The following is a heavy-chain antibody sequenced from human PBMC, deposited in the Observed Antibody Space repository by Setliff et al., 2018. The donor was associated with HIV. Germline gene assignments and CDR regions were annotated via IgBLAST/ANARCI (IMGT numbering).Heavy chain of an antibody. J-gene: IGHJ4*02. Sequence: PSETLSLTCTVSGGSISGSSYYWGWIRQPPGKGLEWIGSIYYSGSTYYNPSLKSRVTISVDTSKNQFSLKLSSVTAADTAVYYRARHASRDGYNFDYWGQGTLVTVSS. V-gene: IGHV4-39*01. CDR3: ARHASRDGYNFDY. D-gene: IGHD5-12*01. CDR2: IYYSGST. CDR1: GGSISGSSYY.